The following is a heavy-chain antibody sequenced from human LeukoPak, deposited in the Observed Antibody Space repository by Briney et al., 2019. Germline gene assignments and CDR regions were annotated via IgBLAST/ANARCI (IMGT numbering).Heavy chain of an antibody. CDR2: IWYDGSNK. D-gene: IGHD3-22*01. Sequence: GRSLRLSCAASGFTFSSYGMHWVRQAPGKGLEWVAVIWYDGSNKYYADSVKGRFTISRDNSKNTLYLQMNSLRAEDTAVYYCAREPYYYDSSGTTPYFDYWGQGTLVTVSS. CDR1: GFTFSSYG. CDR3: AREPYYYDSSGTTPYFDY. V-gene: IGHV3-33*01. J-gene: IGHJ4*02.